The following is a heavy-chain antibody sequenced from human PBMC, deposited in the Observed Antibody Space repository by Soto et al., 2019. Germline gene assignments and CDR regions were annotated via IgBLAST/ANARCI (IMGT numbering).Heavy chain of an antibody. V-gene: IGHV1-69*06. CDR1: GGTFSSYA. CDR2: IIPIFGTA. CDR3: ARVVENYYGSGSYSPRFDY. D-gene: IGHD3-10*01. Sequence: SVKVSCKAPGGTFSSYAISWVRQAPGQGLEWMGGIIPIFGTANYAQKFQGRVTITADKSTSTAYMELSSLRSEDTAVYYCARVVENYYGSGSYSPRFDYWGQGTLVTVSS. J-gene: IGHJ4*02.